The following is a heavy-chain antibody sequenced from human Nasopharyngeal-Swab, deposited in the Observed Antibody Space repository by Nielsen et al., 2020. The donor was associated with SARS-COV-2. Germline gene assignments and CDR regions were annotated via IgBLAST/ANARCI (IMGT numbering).Heavy chain of an antibody. J-gene: IGHJ5*02. D-gene: IGHD2-15*01. CDR1: GGSIRSSSYY. CDR2: IFYSGST. CDR3: ARVVAVVAATWFDP. V-gene: IGHV4-39*07. Sequence: SETLSLTCSVPGGSIRSSSYYWGWIRQPPGKGLEWIGSIFYSGSTYYNPSLKSRVTISVDTSKNQFSLKLSSVTAADTAVYYCARVVAVVAATWFDPWGQGTLVTVSS.